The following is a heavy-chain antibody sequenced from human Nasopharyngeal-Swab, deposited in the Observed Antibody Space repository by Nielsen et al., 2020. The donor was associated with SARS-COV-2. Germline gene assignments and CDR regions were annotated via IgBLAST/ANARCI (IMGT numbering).Heavy chain of an antibody. Sequence: SETLSLTCTVSGGSISNSYWSWIRQPPGKGLEWIGYIYYSGSTNYNPSLKGRVTISVDTSKNKFSLKLSSVTAADTAVYYCARHTVATPISHYFDYWGQGTLVTVSS. CDR2: IYYSGST. CDR3: ARHTVATPISHYFDY. CDR1: GGSISNSY. J-gene: IGHJ4*02. V-gene: IGHV4-59*01. D-gene: IGHD4-17*01.